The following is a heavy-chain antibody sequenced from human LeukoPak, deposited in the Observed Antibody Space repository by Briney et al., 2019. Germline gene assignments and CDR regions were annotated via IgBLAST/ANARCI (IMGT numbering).Heavy chain of an antibody. J-gene: IGHJ1*01. D-gene: IGHD3-3*01. CDR3: ARAMLFGVAEYFQH. CDR2: IIPIFGTA. Sequence: ASVKVSCKASGGTFSSYAISWVRRAPRQGLEWMGGIIPIFGTANYAQKFQGRVTITADESTSTAYMELSSLRSEDTAVYYCARAMLFGVAEYFQHWGQGTLVTVSS. CDR1: GGTFSSYA. V-gene: IGHV1-69*13.